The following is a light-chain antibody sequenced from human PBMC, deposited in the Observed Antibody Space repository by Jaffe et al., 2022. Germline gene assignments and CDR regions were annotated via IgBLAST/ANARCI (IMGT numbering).Light chain of an antibody. CDR3: CSYASSTTPVV. CDR1: SSDVGRYNL. J-gene: IGLJ2*01. CDR2: EVS. Sequence: QSALTQPASVSGSPGQSITISCTGTSSDVGRYNLVSWYQQHPGLAPKLMIYEVSKRPSGVPNRFSGSKSGNTASLTISGLQAEDEADYYCCSYASSTTPVVFGGGTKLTVL. V-gene: IGLV2-23*02.